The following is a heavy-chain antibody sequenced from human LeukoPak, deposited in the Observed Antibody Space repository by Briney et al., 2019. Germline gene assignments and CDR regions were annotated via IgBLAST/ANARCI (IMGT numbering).Heavy chain of an antibody. J-gene: IGHJ4*02. V-gene: IGHV3-21*01. CDR2: ISSSSSYI. D-gene: IGHD3-22*01. Sequence: PGGSLRLSCAASGFTFSSYSMNWVRRAPGKGLEGVSSISSSSSYIYYADSVKGRFTISRDNAKNSQYLQMNSLRAEDTAVYYCARDSYYYDSSVDYWGQGTLVTVSS. CDR1: GFTFSSYS. CDR3: ARDSYYYDSSVDY.